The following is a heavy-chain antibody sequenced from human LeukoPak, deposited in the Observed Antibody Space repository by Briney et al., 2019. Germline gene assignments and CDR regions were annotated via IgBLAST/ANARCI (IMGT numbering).Heavy chain of an antibody. CDR2: IYYSGST. CDR3: ARLSYYYDSSGYYISDAFDI. J-gene: IGHJ3*02. D-gene: IGHD3-22*01. Sequence: SETLSLTCTVSGGSISSSSYYWGWIRQPPGKGLEWIVSIYYSGSTYYNPSLKSRVTISVDTSKNQFSLKLSSVTAADTAVYYCARLSYYYDSSGYYISDAFDIWGQGTMVTVSS. V-gene: IGHV4-39*01. CDR1: GGSISSSSYY.